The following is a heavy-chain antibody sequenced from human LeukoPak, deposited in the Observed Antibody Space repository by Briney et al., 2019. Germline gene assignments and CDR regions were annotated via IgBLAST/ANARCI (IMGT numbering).Heavy chain of an antibody. CDR2: ISAYNGNT. CDR1: GYTFTIYG. CDR3: ARDRDWGYSYGLTPGY. D-gene: IGHD5-18*01. J-gene: IGHJ4*02. V-gene: IGHV1-18*01. Sequence: ASVKVSCKASGYTFTIYGISWVRQAPGQGLEWMGWISAYNGNTNYAQKLQGRVTMTTDTSTSTAYMELRSLRSDDTAVYYCARDRDWGYSYGLTPGYWGQGTLVTVSS.